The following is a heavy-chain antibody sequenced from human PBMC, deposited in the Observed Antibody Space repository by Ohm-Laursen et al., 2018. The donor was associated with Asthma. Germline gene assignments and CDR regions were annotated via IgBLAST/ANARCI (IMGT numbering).Heavy chain of an antibody. V-gene: IGHV3-21*01. CDR1: GFTFSSYS. J-gene: IGHJ4*02. CDR2: ISSGSIYI. D-gene: IGHD6-19*01. Sequence: SLRLSCAASGFTFSSYSMNWVRQAPGKGLEWVSSISSGSIYIYYADSVKGRFTISRDNAKNSLYLQMNSLRAEDTAVYYCARGHSSGWYSLDYWGQGTLVTVSS. CDR3: ARGHSSGWYSLDY.